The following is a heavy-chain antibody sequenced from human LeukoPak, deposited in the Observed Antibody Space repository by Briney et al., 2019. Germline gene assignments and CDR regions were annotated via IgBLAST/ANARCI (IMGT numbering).Heavy chain of an antibody. CDR1: GFTFISYG. CDR2: ISGSGTGT. J-gene: IGHJ4*02. D-gene: IGHD5-24*01. CDR3: AKDRGCMATTPDY. Sequence: GGTLTLSCSVSGFTFISYGMSWVRQAPGKGLEWVSAISGSGTGTYYADSVEGRFTISRDNSKNTLYLQMNSLRAEDTAVYYCAKDRGCMATTPDYWGQGTLVTVSS. V-gene: IGHV3-23*01.